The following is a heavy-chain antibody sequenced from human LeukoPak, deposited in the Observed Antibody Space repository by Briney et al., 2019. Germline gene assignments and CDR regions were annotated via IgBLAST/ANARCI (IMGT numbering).Heavy chain of an antibody. D-gene: IGHD3-16*01. V-gene: IGHV4-34*01. CDR1: GGSFSGYY. Sequence: SETLSLTCAVYGGSFSGYYWSWIRQPPGKGLEWIGEINHSGSTNYNPSLKSRVTISVDTSKNQFSLKLSSVTAADTAVYYCASLRLYGGTRLYYYYMDVWGKGTTVTISS. CDR3: ASLRLYGGTRLYYYYMDV. J-gene: IGHJ6*03. CDR2: INHSGST.